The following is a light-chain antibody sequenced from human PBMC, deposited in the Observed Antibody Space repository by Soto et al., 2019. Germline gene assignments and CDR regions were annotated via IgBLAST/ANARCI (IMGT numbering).Light chain of an antibody. Sequence: QSSLTQPASVSGSPGQSITISCTGTSSDVGGYNYVSWYQQHPGKAPKLLIYDVSTRPSGVSNRFSGSKSGNTASLTISGIQAEDEADYYCGSYRSSSAPVFGGGTKLTVL. CDR3: GSYRSSSAPV. CDR2: DVS. V-gene: IGLV2-14*03. CDR1: SSDVGGYNY. J-gene: IGLJ2*01.